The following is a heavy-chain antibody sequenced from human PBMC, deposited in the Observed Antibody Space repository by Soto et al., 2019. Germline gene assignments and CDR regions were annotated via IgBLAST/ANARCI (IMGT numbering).Heavy chain of an antibody. V-gene: IGHV3-23*01. CDR3: AKVVLYSNYEGRGYYFDY. D-gene: IGHD4-4*01. CDR2: ISGSGGST. CDR1: GFTFSSYA. J-gene: IGHJ4*02. Sequence: GGSLRLSCAASGFTFSSYAMSWVRQAPGKGLEWVSAISGSGGSTYYADSGKGRFTISSDNSKNTLYLQMNSLRAEDTAVYYCAKVVLYSNYEGRGYYFDYWGQGTLVTVSS.